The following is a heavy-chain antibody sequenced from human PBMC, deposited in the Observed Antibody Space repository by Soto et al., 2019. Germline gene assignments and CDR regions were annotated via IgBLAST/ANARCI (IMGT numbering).Heavy chain of an antibody. CDR2: ISYDGSNK. J-gene: IGHJ4*02. CDR1: GFTFSSYG. Sequence: QVQLVESGGGVVQPGRSLRLSCAASGFTFSSYGMHWVRQAPGKGLEWVAVISYDGSNKYYADSVKGRFTISRDNSKNTLHLQMNSLRAEDTAVYYCAKDGATVTTNLDYWGQGTLVTVSS. V-gene: IGHV3-30*18. CDR3: AKDGATVTTNLDY. D-gene: IGHD4-17*01.